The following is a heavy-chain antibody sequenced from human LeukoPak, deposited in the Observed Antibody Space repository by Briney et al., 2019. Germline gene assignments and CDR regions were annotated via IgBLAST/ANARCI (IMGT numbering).Heavy chain of an antibody. Sequence: GSLRLSCAASGFTFSSYSMNWVRQAPGKGLEWVSSISSSSSYIYYADSVKGRFTISRDNAKNSLYLQMNSLRAEDTAVYYCARDWRSSWSVFDYWGQGTLVTVSS. V-gene: IGHV3-21*01. J-gene: IGHJ4*02. D-gene: IGHD6-13*01. CDR2: ISSSSSYI. CDR1: GFTFSSYS. CDR3: ARDWRSSWSVFDY.